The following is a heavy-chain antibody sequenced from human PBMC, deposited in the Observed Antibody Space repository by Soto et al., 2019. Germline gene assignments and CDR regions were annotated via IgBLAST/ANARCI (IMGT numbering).Heavy chain of an antibody. Sequence: SETLSLTCTVSGGSISSSSYYWGWIRQPPGKGLEWIGSIYYSGSSYFNPSLESRVTIYVDTSKNQFSLKLSSVNAADTAVYFCARHVLAAAAFYFDYWGQGTQVTVSS. J-gene: IGHJ4*02. CDR2: IYYSGSS. D-gene: IGHD6-13*01. CDR1: GGSISSSSYY. CDR3: ARHVLAAAAFYFDY. V-gene: IGHV4-39*01.